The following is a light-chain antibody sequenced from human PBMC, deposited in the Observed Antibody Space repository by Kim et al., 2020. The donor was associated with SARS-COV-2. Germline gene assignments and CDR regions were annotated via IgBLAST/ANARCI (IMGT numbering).Light chain of an antibody. CDR3: SSYTASNSWV. CDR2: DVS. V-gene: IGLV2-14*03. CDR1: SSDVGGYNY. Sequence: QSALTQAASVSGSPGQSITMSCTGTSSDVGGYNYVSWYQQHPGKAPKLMIYDVSKRPSGVSNRFSGSKSGNTASLTISGLQAGDEADYYCSSYTASNSWVFGGGTQLTVL. J-gene: IGLJ3*02.